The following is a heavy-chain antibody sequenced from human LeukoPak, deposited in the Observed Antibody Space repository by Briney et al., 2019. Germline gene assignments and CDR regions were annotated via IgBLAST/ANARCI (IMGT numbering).Heavy chain of an antibody. Sequence: GGSLRLSCEASGFSFSSYNMDWVRQTPGKGLEWISSITTSSSYTFYADSVKGRFTISRDNARNSLYLQMNSLTAEDTAVYYCARDPYSGAYGDTYYYMDVWGKGTTVTISS. CDR1: GFSFSSYN. CDR3: ARDPYSGAYGDTYYYMDV. CDR2: ITTSSSYT. J-gene: IGHJ6*03. V-gene: IGHV3-21*01. D-gene: IGHD1-26*01.